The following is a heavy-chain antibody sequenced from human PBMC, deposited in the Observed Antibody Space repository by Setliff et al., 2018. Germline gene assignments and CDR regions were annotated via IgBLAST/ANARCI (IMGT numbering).Heavy chain of an antibody. D-gene: IGHD3-3*01. J-gene: IGHJ4*02. V-gene: IGHV3-7*01. CDR1: GFTFSSFW. Sequence: LRLTCAASGFTFSSFWMSWVRQAPGKGLERVGNINQDEGVKYYVDAVNGRFTISRDNAKNSLYLQMNSLRAEDTAVYYCASDVYDFRTGQGGHWGQGTRVTVSS. CDR3: ASDVYDFRTGQGGH. CDR2: INQDEGVK.